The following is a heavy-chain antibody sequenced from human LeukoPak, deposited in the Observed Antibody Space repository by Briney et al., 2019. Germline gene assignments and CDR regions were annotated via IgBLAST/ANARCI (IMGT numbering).Heavy chain of an antibody. D-gene: IGHD1-26*01. V-gene: IGHV4-39*01. CDR1: DDSISSSNFY. Sequence: PSETLSLTCTVSDDSISSSNFYWGWIRQPPGKGLEWIANIHHSGSTNYNPSLKSRAAISVDMSKNQFSLKLSSVTAADTAVYYCARHGPEPGYSGYVDYWGQGILVTVSS. CDR3: ARHGPEPGYSGYVDY. J-gene: IGHJ4*02. CDR2: IHHSGST.